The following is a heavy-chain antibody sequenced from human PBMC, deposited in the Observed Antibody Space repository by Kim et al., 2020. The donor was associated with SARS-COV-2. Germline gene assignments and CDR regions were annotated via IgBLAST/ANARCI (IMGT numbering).Heavy chain of an antibody. D-gene: IGHD2-2*01. CDR2: INHSGST. CDR1: GGSFSGYY. Sequence: SETLSLTCAVYGGSFSGYYWSWIRQPPGKGLEWIGEINHSGSTNYNPSLKSRVTISVDTSKNQFSLKLSSVTAADTAVYYCARMAWVPPTGYCSSTSCYFGRGFDYWGQGTLVTVSS. CDR3: ARMAWVPPTGYCSSTSCYFGRGFDY. J-gene: IGHJ4*02. V-gene: IGHV4-34*01.